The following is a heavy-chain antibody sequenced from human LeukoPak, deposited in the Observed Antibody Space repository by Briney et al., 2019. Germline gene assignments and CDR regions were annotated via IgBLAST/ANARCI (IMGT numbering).Heavy chain of an antibody. V-gene: IGHV3-23*01. CDR1: GFTFSKFP. J-gene: IGHJ3*02. CDR3: AKSLLTSATGTGRAFHI. CDR2: ISASGDVT. D-gene: IGHD1-1*01. Sequence: GGSLRLSCAASGFTFSKFPMGWVRQAPGRGLEWVSAISASGDVTFYADSLRGRFTISRDNSKSTLYLQMNGLRAEDTAIFYCAKSLLTSATGTGRAFHIWGQGTRVTVSS.